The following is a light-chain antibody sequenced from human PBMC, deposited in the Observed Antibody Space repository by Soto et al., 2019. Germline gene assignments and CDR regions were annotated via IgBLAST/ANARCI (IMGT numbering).Light chain of an antibody. CDR3: NSYRSTDTVV. CDR2: EVS. Sequence: QSALTQPASVSGSPGQSITISCTGTSNDVGGYNHVSWYQQHPGKAPKLIIYEVSYRPSGVSSRFSGSKSGNTASLTISGLRAEDEADYYCNSYRSTDTVVFGGGTKLTVL. V-gene: IGLV2-14*01. J-gene: IGLJ3*02. CDR1: SNDVGGYNH.